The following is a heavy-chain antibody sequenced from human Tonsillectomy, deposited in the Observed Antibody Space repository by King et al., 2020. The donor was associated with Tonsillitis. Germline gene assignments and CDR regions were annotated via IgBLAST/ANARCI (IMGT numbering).Heavy chain of an antibody. Sequence: VQLVESGGGLVQPGGSLRLSCATSGFTFSSYWMHWVRQAPGKGLVWVSRIDSDGSGTPYAHSVKGRFTISRDNAKNTLYLQMNSLRVEDTAVYYCARDGDGPITFDCGGQGTLVTVAS. CDR1: GFTFSSYW. CDR3: ARDGDGPITFDC. J-gene: IGHJ4*02. CDR2: IDSDGSGT. D-gene: IGHD3-3*01. V-gene: IGHV3-74*01.